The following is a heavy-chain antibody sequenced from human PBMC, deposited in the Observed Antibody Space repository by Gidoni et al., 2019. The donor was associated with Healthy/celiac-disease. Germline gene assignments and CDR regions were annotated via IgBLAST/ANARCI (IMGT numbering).Heavy chain of an antibody. J-gene: IGHJ4*02. D-gene: IGHD6-6*01. CDR3: ARVGSSFYFDY. Sequence: QVQLVESGGGVVQPGRSRRLSCAASGFTFSSYAMTWVRQAPGKGLEWVAVISYDGSNKYYADSVKGRFTISRDNSKNTLYLQMNSLRAEDTAVYYCARVGSSFYFDYWGQGTLVTVSS. CDR1: GFTFSSYA. V-gene: IGHV3-30-3*01. CDR2: ISYDGSNK.